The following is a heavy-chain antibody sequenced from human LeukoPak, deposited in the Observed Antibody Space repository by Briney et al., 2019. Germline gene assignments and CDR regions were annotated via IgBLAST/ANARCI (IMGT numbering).Heavy chain of an antibody. V-gene: IGHV3-15*01. CDR1: GFTFSNAW. CDR2: IKSKTDGGTT. J-gene: IGHJ4*02. CDR3: TTEYYYDSSGYRTFDY. Sequence: PGGSLRLSCAASGFTFSNAWISWVRQAPEKGLEWVGRIKSKTDGGTTDYAAPVKGRFTISRDDSKNTLYLQMNSLKTEDTAVYYCTTEYYYDSSGYRTFDYWGQGTLVTVSS. D-gene: IGHD3-22*01.